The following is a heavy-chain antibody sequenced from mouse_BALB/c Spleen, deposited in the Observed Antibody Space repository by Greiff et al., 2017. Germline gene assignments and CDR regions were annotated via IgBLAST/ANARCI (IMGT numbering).Heavy chain of an antibody. V-gene: IGHV5-6-4*01. CDR1: GFTFSSYT. Sequence: EVMLVESGGGLVKPGGSLKLSCAASGFTFSSYTMSWVRQTPEKRLEWVATISSGGSYTYYPDSVKGRFTISRDNAKNTLYLQMSSLKSEDTAMYYCTRDHYYGSSWYFDVWGAGTTVTVSS. CDR3: TRDHYYGSSWYFDV. J-gene: IGHJ1*01. CDR2: ISSGGSYT. D-gene: IGHD1-1*01.